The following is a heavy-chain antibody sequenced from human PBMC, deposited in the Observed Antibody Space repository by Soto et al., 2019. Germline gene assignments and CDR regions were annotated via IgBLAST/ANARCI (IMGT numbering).Heavy chain of an antibody. D-gene: IGHD3-10*01. CDR1: GFTFSSYW. CDR3: ASDLSGRADV. V-gene: IGHV3-74*01. Sequence: PGGSLRLSCAASGFTFSSYWMHWVRQAPGKGLVWVSRMNEDGGTTDYADSVKGRFTISRGNAKNTLYLQMNGLRVEDTAVYYCASDLSGRADVWGQGTTVTVSS. J-gene: IGHJ6*02. CDR2: MNEDGGTT.